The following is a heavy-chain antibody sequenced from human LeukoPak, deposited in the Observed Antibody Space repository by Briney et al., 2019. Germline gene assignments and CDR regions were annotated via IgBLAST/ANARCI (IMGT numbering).Heavy chain of an antibody. CDR2: INHTTGVP. V-gene: IGHV1-2*02. CDR1: GYTFTGCY. CDR3: CREFDFGVVTLDY. J-gene: IGHJ4*02. Sequence: ASVQVSCKASGYTFTGCYVHWVRQAPTQGLEWMGWINHTTGVPTYEHIFQGRVALIRGTSISPAYMEPDSLTFDAPAIYFCCREFDFGVVTLDYWDQGNRVSVPS. D-gene: IGHD3-3*01.